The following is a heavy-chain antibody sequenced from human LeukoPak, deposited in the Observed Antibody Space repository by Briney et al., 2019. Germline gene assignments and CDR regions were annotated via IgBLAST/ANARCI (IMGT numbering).Heavy chain of an antibody. D-gene: IGHD3-10*01. CDR2: IRYDGDNK. CDR1: GFTFSSYG. V-gene: IGHV3-30*02. Sequence: GGSLSLSCAASGFTFSSYGMHWVRQAPGKGLEWVAFIRYDGDNKYYAHSVKGRFTISRDNSKNTLYLQMNSLRAEDTAVYYCAQDLGQFRCFDYWGQGTLVTVSS. J-gene: IGHJ4*02. CDR3: AQDLGQFRCFDY.